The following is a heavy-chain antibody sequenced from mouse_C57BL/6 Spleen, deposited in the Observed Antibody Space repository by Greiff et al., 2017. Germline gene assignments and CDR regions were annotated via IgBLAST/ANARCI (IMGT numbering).Heavy chain of an antibody. J-gene: IGHJ3*01. V-gene: IGHV1-42*01. Sequence: VQLQQSGPELVKPGASVKISCKASGYSFTGYYMNWVKQSPEKSLEWIGEINPSTGGTTYNQKFKAKATLTVDKSSSTAYMQLKSLTSEDSAVYCCARGGLPPFAYWGQGTLVTVSA. CDR3: ARGGLPPFAY. CDR2: INPSTGGT. CDR1: GYSFTGYY. D-gene: IGHD2-2*01.